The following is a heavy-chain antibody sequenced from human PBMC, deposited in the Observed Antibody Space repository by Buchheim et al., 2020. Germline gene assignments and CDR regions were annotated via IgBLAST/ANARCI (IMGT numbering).Heavy chain of an antibody. CDR3: ARGGFGSSGWRYYYYYYGMDV. CDR1: GYTFTSDD. V-gene: IGHV1-8*01. D-gene: IGHD6-19*01. J-gene: IGHJ6*02. CDR2: MNPNSGKT. Sequence: QVQLVQSGAEVKKPGASVKVSCKASGYTFTSDDINWVRQATGQGLEWMGWMNPNSGKTGYAQKFQGRVTMTRNNHISTAYMELSSLRSEDTAVYYCARGGFGSSGWRYYYYYYGMDVWGQGTT.